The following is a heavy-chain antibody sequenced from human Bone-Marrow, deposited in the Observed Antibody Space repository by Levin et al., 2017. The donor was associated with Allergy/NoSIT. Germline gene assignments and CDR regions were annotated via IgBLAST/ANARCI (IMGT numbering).Heavy chain of an antibody. J-gene: IGHJ4*02. CDR1: GFPFSSYT. Sequence: SCAGSGFPFSSYTMAWVRRAPGRGLEWVASIGGTGYDTYYADSVRGRFTISRDNSRDSVYLQMDSLRGDDTAFYYCAKDTAYSTTWFWDHWGQGTLVSVSS. CDR2: IGGTGYDT. CDR3: AKDTAYSTTWFWDH. V-gene: IGHV3-23*01. D-gene: IGHD6-13*01.